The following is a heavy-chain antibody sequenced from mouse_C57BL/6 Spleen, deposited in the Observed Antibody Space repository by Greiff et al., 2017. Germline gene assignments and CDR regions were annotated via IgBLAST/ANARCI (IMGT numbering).Heavy chain of an antibody. CDR1: GFTFSDYY. J-gene: IGHJ3*01. CDR3: ARDGGPPGFAY. CDR2: INYDGSST. V-gene: IGHV5-16*01. D-gene: IGHD3-3*01. Sequence: ESEGGLVQPGSSMKLSCTASGFTFSDYYMAWVRQVPEKGLEWVANINYDGSSTYYLDSLKSRFIISRDNAKNILYLQMSSLKSEDTATYYCARDGGPPGFAYWGQGTLVTVSA.